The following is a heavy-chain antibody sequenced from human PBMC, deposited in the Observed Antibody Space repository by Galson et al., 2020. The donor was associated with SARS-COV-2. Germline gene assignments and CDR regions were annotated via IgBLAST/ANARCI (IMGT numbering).Heavy chain of an antibody. Sequence: ASVKVSCKASGYTFTSYYIHWVRQAPGQGLEWMGVIKPHGGNTTYAQKFQGRVTMTRDTSTSTVYMELSSLRSEDTAVYYCARDLLRASGWYYGDRDYWGQGSLVTVSS. V-gene: IGHV1-46*01. J-gene: IGHJ4*02. D-gene: IGHD6-13*01. CDR2: IKPHGGNT. CDR3: ARDLLRASGWYYGDRDY. CDR1: GYTFTSYY.